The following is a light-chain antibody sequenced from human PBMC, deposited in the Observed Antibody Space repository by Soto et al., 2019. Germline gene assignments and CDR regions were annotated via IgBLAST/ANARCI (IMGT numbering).Light chain of an antibody. J-gene: IGKJ1*01. CDR1: QSVNSH. Sequence: EIVLTQSPATLSLYPGERATLSCRASQSVNSHLAWYQQKPGQAPRLVIYDESNRATGIPARFSGSGSGTDLTLTISSLEPEDFAVYYCQQRSNWPPTCGQGTKVDIK. CDR2: DES. CDR3: QQRSNWPPT. V-gene: IGKV3-11*01.